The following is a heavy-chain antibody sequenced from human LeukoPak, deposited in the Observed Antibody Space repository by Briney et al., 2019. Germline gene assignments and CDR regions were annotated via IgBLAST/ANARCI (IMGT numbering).Heavy chain of an antibody. CDR3: ARARGVVTAIRPDYYYYYMDV. V-gene: IGHV4-59*12. Sequence: SETLSLTCTVSGGSISSYYWSWIRQPPGKGLEWIGYIYYSGSTNYNPSLKSRVTISVDTSKNQFSLKLSSVTAADTAVYYCARARGVVTAIRPDYYYYYMDVWGKGTTVTVSS. CDR1: GGSISSYY. CDR2: IYYSGST. J-gene: IGHJ6*03. D-gene: IGHD2-21*02.